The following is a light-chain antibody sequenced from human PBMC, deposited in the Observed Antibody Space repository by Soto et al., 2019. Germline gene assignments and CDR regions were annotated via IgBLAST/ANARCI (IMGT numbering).Light chain of an antibody. V-gene: IGKV3-20*01. J-gene: IGKJ2*01. Sequence: EIVLTQSPGTLSESPGERATLSCRASQSVSITFLPWDQQRPGQAPRLLIYGAATRHTVIADIFSCSGSETDFTLSISRLELEDFAVSDCQKYDSSHARSTFGHGTKLEIK. CDR1: QSVSITF. CDR3: QKYDSSHARST. CDR2: GAA.